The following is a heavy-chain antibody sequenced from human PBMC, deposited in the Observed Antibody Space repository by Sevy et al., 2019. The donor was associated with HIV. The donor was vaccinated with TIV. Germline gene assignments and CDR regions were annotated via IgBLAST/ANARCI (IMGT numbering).Heavy chain of an antibody. V-gene: IGHV3-23*01. J-gene: IGHJ4*02. D-gene: IGHD2-8*01. CDR1: GFTFSKYS. Sequence: GGSLRLSCAASGFTFSKYSMSWVRQPPGKGLEWVSTLSFGCGEINYADTVKGRFTISRDNPKSSGYLQMNNLRPEDTAVYYCAREGCTKPHDYWGQGTLVTVSS. CDR2: LSFGCGEI. CDR3: AREGCTKPHDY.